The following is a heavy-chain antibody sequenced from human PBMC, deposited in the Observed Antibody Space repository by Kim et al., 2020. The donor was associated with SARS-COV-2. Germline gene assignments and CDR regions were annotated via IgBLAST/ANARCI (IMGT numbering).Heavy chain of an antibody. V-gene: IGHV1-8*01. J-gene: IGHJ3*01. CDR3: ARSAFGVGVAFDV. CDR2: MNPNSGDT. CDR1: GYTFTNYD. Sequence: ASVKVSCKASGYTFTNYDINWVRQATGQGPEWMGWMNPNSGDTGYVQKFQGRVTMTRDTSISTAYMELSSLRSEDMAIYYCARSAFGVGVAFDVWGQGTMVTVSS. D-gene: IGHD3-3*01.